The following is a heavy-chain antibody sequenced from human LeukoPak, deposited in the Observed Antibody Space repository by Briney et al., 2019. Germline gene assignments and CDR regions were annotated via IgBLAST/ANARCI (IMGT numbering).Heavy chain of an antibody. Sequence: SETLFLTCTVSGGSISSYYWSWIRQPPGKGLEWIGYIYYSGSTNYNPSLKSRVTISVDTSKNQFSLKLSSVTAADTAVYYCARIHGGGWYYFDYWGQGTLVTVSS. V-gene: IGHV4-59*01. J-gene: IGHJ4*02. D-gene: IGHD6-19*01. CDR2: IYYSGST. CDR1: GGSISSYY. CDR3: ARIHGGGWYYFDY.